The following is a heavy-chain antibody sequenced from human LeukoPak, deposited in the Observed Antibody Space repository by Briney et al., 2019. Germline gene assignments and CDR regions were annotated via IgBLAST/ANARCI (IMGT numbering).Heavy chain of an antibody. CDR3: ARVPLRGSSRTLDY. CDR2: INPNSGGT. V-gene: IGHV1-2*02. J-gene: IGHJ4*02. D-gene: IGHD1-26*01. CDR1: GYTFTSYY. Sequence: ASVKVYCKASGYTFTSYYMHWVRQAPGQGLEWMGFINPNSGGTNYAQKFQGRVTMTRDTSISTAYMELSRLRSDDTAVYCCARVPLRGSSRTLDYWGQGTLVTASS.